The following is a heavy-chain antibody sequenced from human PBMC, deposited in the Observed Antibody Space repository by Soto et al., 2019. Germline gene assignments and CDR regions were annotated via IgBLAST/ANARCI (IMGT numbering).Heavy chain of an antibody. CDR1: GGSFSGYY. CDR3: ARGRQQLEY. J-gene: IGHJ4*02. V-gene: IGHV4-34*01. CDR2: INHSGST. D-gene: IGHD6-13*01. Sequence: LRETLSLTCAVYGGSFSGYYWSWIRQPPGKGLEWIGEINHSGSTNYNPSLKSRVTISVDTSKNQFSLKLSSVTAADTAVYYCARGRQQLEYWGQGTLVTVSS.